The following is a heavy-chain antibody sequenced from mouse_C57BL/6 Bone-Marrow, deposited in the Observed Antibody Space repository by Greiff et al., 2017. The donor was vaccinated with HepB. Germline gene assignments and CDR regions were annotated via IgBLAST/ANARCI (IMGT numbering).Heavy chain of an antibody. CDR2: ISYSGST. D-gene: IGHD1-1*01. J-gene: IGHJ1*03. CDR1: GYSITSDY. Sequence: EVKLVESGPGLAKPSQTLSLTCSVTGYSITSDYWNWIRKFPGNKLEYMGYISYSGSTYYNPSLKSRISITRDTSKNQYYLQLNSVTTEDTATYYCARDHYYYGSSSSLYWYFDVWGTGTTVTVSS. CDR3: ARDHYYYGSSSSLYWYFDV. V-gene: IGHV3-8*01.